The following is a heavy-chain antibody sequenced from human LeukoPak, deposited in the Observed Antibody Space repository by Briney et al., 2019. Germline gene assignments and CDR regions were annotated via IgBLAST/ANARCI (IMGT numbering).Heavy chain of an antibody. CDR1: GFTFSDHY. CDR2: ISSSGTTK. V-gene: IGHV3-11*04. D-gene: IGHD4-17*01. Sequence: GGSLRLSCAASGFTFSDHYMSWIRQAPGKGLQWVAYISSSGTTKYYADSVKGRFTISRDNAKNSLYLQMNSLRAEDTAVYYCARDNGDYYYYYYMDVWGKGTTVTVSS. CDR3: ARDNGDYYYYYYMDV. J-gene: IGHJ6*03.